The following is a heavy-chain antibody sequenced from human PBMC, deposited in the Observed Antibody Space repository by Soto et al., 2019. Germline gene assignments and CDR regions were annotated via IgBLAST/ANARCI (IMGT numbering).Heavy chain of an antibody. CDR1: GFPFSSYA. D-gene: IGHD1-1*01. Sequence: GGSLRLSCAAPGFPFSSYAMSWVRQAPGKGLEWVSGISGSGGITYYADSVKGRFTISRDNSKNTLYLQMNSLRADDTAVYFCAKSLSASPNYFFDSWGQGTLVTVSS. CDR3: AKSLSASPNYFFDS. J-gene: IGHJ4*02. V-gene: IGHV3-23*01. CDR2: ISGSGGIT.